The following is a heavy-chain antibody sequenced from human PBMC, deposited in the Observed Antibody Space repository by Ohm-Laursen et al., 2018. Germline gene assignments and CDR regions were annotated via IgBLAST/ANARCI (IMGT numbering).Heavy chain of an antibody. Sequence: SLRLSCTASGSTFSDRYMDWVRQAPGKGLEWVARIRNKANSYTTEYAASVKGRFTISRDDSKNSLDLQINSLKTEDTAVYYCARDTNGGYFDYWGQGTLVTVSS. CDR1: GSTFSDRY. V-gene: IGHV3-72*01. J-gene: IGHJ4*02. CDR2: IRNKANSYTT. CDR3: ARDTNGGYFDY. D-gene: IGHD1-1*01.